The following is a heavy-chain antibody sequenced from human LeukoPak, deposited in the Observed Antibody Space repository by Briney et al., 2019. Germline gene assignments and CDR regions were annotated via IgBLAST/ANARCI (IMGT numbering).Heavy chain of an antibody. CDR2: ISSSGSTI. V-gene: IGHV3-48*04. J-gene: IGHJ4*02. Sequence: GGTLRLSCAASGFTFSSYGMSWVRQAPGKGLEWVSYISSSGSTIYYADSVKGRFTISRDNAKNSLYLQMNSLRAEDTAVYYCARDTYSNSATFDYWGQGTLVTVSS. CDR3: ARDTYSNSATFDY. D-gene: IGHD4-11*01. CDR1: GFTFSSYG.